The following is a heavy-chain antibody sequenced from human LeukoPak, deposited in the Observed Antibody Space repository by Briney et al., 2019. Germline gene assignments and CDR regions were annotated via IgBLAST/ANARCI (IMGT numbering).Heavy chain of an antibody. CDR1: GVSISSSEW. J-gene: IGHJ4*02. Sequence: SETLSLTCAVSGVSISSSEWWIWVRPPPGQGLEWIGEIHRAGRTRYNPSLKSRVTISMDYSKNQFSLKLTSVTAADTAIYYCGKTDIYFNPIDYWGPGALVTVSS. CDR3: GKTDIYFNPIDY. V-gene: IGHV4-4*02. D-gene: IGHD3-9*01. CDR2: IHRAGRT.